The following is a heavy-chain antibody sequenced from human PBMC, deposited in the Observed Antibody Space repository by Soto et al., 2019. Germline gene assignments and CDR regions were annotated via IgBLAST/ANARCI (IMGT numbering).Heavy chain of an antibody. CDR2: IYYSGST. V-gene: IGHV4-30-4*01. CDR1: GGSISSGDYY. J-gene: IGHJ6*02. CDR3: ARGGSGTGSVYYYYGMGV. Sequence: SETLSLTCTVSGGSISSGDYYWSWIRQPPGKGLEWIGYIYYSGSTYYNPSLKSRVTISVDTSKNQFSLKLSSVTAADTAVYYCARGGSGTGSVYYYYGMGVWGQGTTVTVSS. D-gene: IGHD1-1*01.